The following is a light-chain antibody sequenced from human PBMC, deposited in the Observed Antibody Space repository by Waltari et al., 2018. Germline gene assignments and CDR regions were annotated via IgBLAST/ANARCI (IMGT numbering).Light chain of an antibody. J-gene: IGKJ4*01. V-gene: IGKV3-20*01. Sequence: EIVLTQSPGTLSLSPGERATPSCRASPSLSNNYLAWYQQKPGQAPRLLIYHASSRTTGIPDRFGGSGSGTDFTLSISRVEPEDFAVYYCQQYGTSSLSFGGGTKVEIK. CDR1: PSLSNNY. CDR3: QQYGTSSLS. CDR2: HAS.